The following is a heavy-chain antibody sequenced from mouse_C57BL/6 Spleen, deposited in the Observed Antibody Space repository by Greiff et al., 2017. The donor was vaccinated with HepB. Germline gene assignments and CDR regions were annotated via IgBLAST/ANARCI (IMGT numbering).Heavy chain of an antibody. CDR3: ARHGNSFAY. CDR1: GFTFSSYG. D-gene: IGHD2-1*01. V-gene: IGHV5-6*01. J-gene: IGHJ3*01. Sequence: EVMLVESGGDLVKPGGSLKLSCAASGFTFSSYGMSWVRQTPDKRLEWVATISSGGSYTYYPDSVKGRFTISRDNAKNTLYLQRSSLKSEDTAMYYCARHGNSFAYWGQGTLVTVSA. CDR2: ISSGGSYT.